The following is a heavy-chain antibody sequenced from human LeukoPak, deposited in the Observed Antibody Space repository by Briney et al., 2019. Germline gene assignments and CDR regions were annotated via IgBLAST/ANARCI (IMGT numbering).Heavy chain of an antibody. CDR1: GFSFREYP. CDR3: AREAYYYDSSGYPPFDY. D-gene: IGHD3-22*01. CDR2: ISYDGSNK. V-gene: IGHV3-30-3*01. J-gene: IGHJ4*02. Sequence: GKSLRLSCVASGFSFREYPIHWVRQAPGKGLEWVAVISYDGSNKYYADSVKGRFTISRDNSKNTLYLQMNSLRAEDTAVYYCAREAYYYDSSGYPPFDYWGQGTLVTVSS.